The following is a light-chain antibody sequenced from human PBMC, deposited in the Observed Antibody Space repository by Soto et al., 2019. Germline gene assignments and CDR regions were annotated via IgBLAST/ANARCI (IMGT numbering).Light chain of an antibody. Sequence: DIQMTQSPSTVSAYVGDSVTITCRASQSITTWLAWYQQRPGKAPKLLIYDVSSLQSGVPSRFSGSGPGTEFTLTISSLQPDDFATYYCQHYNSYSWTFGQGTKVDIK. CDR2: DVS. J-gene: IGKJ1*01. V-gene: IGKV1-5*01. CDR1: QSITTW. CDR3: QHYNSYSWT.